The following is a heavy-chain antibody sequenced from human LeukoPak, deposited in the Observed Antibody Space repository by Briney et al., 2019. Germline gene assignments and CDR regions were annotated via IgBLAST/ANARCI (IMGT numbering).Heavy chain of an antibody. CDR3: ARGNYYDSSGYYGDAFDI. D-gene: IGHD3-22*01. Sequence: SETLSLTCAVFGGSISGGGYSWSWIRQPPGKGLEWIGYIYHSGSTYYNPSLKSRVTISVDRSKNQFSLKLSSVTAADTAVYYCARGNYYDSSGYYGDAFDIWGQGTMVTVSS. J-gene: IGHJ3*02. V-gene: IGHV4-30-2*01. CDR1: GGSISGGGYS. CDR2: IYHSGST.